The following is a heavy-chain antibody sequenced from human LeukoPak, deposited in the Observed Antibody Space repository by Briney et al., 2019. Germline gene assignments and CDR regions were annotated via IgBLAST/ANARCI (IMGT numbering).Heavy chain of an antibody. CDR2: MNPNSGNT. CDR1: GYTFTSYD. V-gene: IGHV1-8*01. Sequence: ASVKVSCKASGYTFTSYDINWVRQATGQGLEWMGWMNPNSGNTGYAQKFQGRVTMTRNTSISTAYMELSSLRSEDTAVYYCARGPRGYSYGYDGAFDIWGQGTMATVSS. J-gene: IGHJ3*02. D-gene: IGHD5-18*01. CDR3: ARGPRGYSYGYDGAFDI.